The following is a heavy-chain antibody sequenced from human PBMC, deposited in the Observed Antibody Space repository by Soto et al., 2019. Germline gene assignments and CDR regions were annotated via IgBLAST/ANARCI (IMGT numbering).Heavy chain of an antibody. CDR3: ARRVVVPAAETSYYLFDY. Sequence: SETLSLTCTVSGGSISNYYWSWIRQTPGKGLEWIWYIYYSGSTNYNPSLKSRVTISVDTSKNQFSLKLSSVTAADTAVYYCARRVVVPAAETSYYLFDYWGQGTLVTVSS. J-gene: IGHJ4*02. CDR2: IYYSGST. D-gene: IGHD2-2*01. V-gene: IGHV4-59*08. CDR1: GGSISNYY.